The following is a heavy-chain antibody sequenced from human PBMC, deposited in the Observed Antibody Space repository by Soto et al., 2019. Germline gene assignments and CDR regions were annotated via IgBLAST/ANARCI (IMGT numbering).Heavy chain of an antibody. J-gene: IGHJ4*02. Sequence: TSETLSLTCTVSGGSISSSSYYWGWIRQPPGKGLEWIGSIYYSGSTYYNPSLKSRVTISVDTSKNQFSLKLSSVTAADTAVYYCARSPPYYYGSSGYNWGQGTLVTVSS. CDR1: GGSISSSSYY. V-gene: IGHV4-39*01. CDR2: IYYSGST. CDR3: ARSPPYYYGSSGYN. D-gene: IGHD3-22*01.